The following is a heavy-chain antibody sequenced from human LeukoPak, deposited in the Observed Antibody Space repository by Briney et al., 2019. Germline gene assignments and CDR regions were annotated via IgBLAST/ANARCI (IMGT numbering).Heavy chain of an antibody. CDR3: TRDRGYSYRTGGDAFGI. J-gene: IGHJ3*02. Sequence: PGGSLRLSCTASGFTFGDYAMSWFRQAPGKGLEWVGFIRGETYGGTTEYAASVKGRFTISRDDSKSIAYVQMNSLKTEDTAVYYCTRDRGYSYRTGGDAFGIWGQGTMVTVSS. D-gene: IGHD5-18*01. CDR1: GFTFGDYA. CDR2: IRGETYGGTT. V-gene: IGHV3-49*03.